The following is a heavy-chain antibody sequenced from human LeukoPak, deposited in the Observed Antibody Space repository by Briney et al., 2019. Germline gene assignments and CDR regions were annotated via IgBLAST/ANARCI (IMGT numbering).Heavy chain of an antibody. Sequence: SETLSLTCTVSGGSISSGGYYWSWIRQHPGKGLEWIGYIYYSGSTYYNPSLKSRVTISVDTSKNQFSLKLSSVTAADTAVYYCARERDSSSPSPADAFDIWGQGTMVTVSS. J-gene: IGHJ3*02. V-gene: IGHV4-31*03. D-gene: IGHD6-6*01. CDR2: IYYSGST. CDR1: GGSISSGGYY. CDR3: ARERDSSSPSPADAFDI.